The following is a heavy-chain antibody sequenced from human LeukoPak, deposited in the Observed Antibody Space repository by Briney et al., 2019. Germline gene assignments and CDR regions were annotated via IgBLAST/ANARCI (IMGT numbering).Heavy chain of an antibody. CDR3: ARRVGYCSSTSCLGYNWFDP. Sequence: SETLSLTCTVSGRSISSSSYYWGWIRQPPGKGLEWIGSIYYSGSTYYNPSLKSRVTISVDTSKSQFSLKLSSVTAADTAVYYCARRVGYCSSTSCLGYNWFDPWGQGTLVTVSS. CDR1: GRSISSSSYY. J-gene: IGHJ5*02. V-gene: IGHV4-39*01. CDR2: IYYSGST. D-gene: IGHD2-2*01.